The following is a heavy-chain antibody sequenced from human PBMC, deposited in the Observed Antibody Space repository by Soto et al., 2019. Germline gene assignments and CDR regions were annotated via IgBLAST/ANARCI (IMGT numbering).Heavy chain of an antibody. CDR3: AKDIWASTRNIDNDITMVRGVISYYYYGMDV. Sequence: GGSLRLSCAASGFTFSSYGMHWVRQAPGKGLEWVAVISYDGSNKYYADSVKGRFTISRDNSKNTLYLQMNSLRAEDTAVYYCAKDIWASTRNIDNDITMVRGVISYYYYGMDVWGQGTTVTVSS. D-gene: IGHD3-10*01. CDR1: GFTFSSYG. CDR2: ISYDGSNK. J-gene: IGHJ6*02. V-gene: IGHV3-30*18.